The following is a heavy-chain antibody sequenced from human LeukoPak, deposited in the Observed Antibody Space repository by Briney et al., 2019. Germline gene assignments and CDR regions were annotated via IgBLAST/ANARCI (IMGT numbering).Heavy chain of an antibody. D-gene: IGHD2-21*01. CDR1: GYTFTSYG. J-gene: IGHJ3*02. Sequence: GASVKVSCKASGYTFTSYGISWVRQAPGQGLDWMGWINPNSGGTDYAQKFQGRVTMTRDTSISTAYMELSRLTIDDTAVYYCARANPTDHIPDAFDIWGQGTMITVSS. CDR3: ARANPTDHIPDAFDI. V-gene: IGHV1-2*02. CDR2: INPNSGGT.